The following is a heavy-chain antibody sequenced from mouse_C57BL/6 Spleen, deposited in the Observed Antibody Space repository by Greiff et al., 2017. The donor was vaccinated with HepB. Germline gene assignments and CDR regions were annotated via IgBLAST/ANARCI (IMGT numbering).Heavy chain of an antibody. Sequence: VMLVESGPELVKPGASVKISCKASGYAFSSSWMNWVKQRPGKGLEWIGRIYPGDGDTNYNGKFKGKATLTADKSSSTAYMQLSSLTSEDSAVYFCARTSNSAWFAYWGQGTLVTVSA. D-gene: IGHD2-5*01. CDR3: ARTSNSAWFAY. J-gene: IGHJ3*01. V-gene: IGHV1-82*01. CDR1: GYAFSSSW. CDR2: IYPGDGDT.